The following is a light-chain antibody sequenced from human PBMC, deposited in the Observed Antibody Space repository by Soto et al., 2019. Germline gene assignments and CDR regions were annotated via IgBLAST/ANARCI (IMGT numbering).Light chain of an antibody. CDR3: CSYAGDSADVV. J-gene: IGLJ2*01. CDR1: SSDVGSYKL. CDR2: EGN. Sequence: QAVVTQPASVSGSPGQSITISCTGTSSDVGSYKLVSWYQQHPDKAPKLIIYEGNKRPSGVSNRFSGSKSGDTASLTISGLQAEDEADYYCCSYAGDSADVVFGGGTKVTVL. V-gene: IGLV2-23*01.